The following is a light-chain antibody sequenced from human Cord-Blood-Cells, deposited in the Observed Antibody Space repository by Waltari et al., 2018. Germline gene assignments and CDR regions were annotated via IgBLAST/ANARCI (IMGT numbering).Light chain of an antibody. V-gene: IGLV2-23*01. CDR3: CSYAGSSTPVV. Sequence: QSALTHPASVSGSPGQSITISCTGTSSDVGSYNLVSWYQQHPAKAPKLMIYEGSKRPSGVSNRFSGSKSGNTASLTISGLRAEDEADYYCCSYAGSSTPVVFGGGTKLTVL. J-gene: IGLJ2*01. CDR2: EGS. CDR1: SSDVGSYNL.